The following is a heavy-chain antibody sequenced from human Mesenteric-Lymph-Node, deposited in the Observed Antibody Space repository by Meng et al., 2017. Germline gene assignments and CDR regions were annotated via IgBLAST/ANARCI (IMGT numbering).Heavy chain of an antibody. CDR1: GFTFSSYG. CDR2: ISSSGSTI. D-gene: IGHD3-22*01. CDR3: ARGLEPFYYYDSSGSPWGY. V-gene: IGHV3-48*03. J-gene: IGHJ4*02. Sequence: LTGAASGFTFSSYGMHWVRQAPGKGLEWVSYISSSGSTIYYADSVKGRFTISRDNAKNSLYLQMNSLRAEDTAVYYCARGLEPFYYYDSSGSPWGYWGQGTLVTVSS.